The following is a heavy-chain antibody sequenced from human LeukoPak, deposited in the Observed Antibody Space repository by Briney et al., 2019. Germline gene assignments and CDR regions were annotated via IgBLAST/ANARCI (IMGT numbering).Heavy chain of an antibody. V-gene: IGHV3-9*01. J-gene: IGHJ6*02. CDR1: GFTFSSYA. Sequence: GGSLRLSCAASGFTFSSYAMHWVRQAPGKGLEWVSGISWNSGSIGYADSVKGRFTISRDNAKNSLYLQMNSLRAEDTALYHCAKPLYCSSTSCSGMDVWGQGTTVTVSS. CDR2: ISWNSGSI. D-gene: IGHD2-2*01. CDR3: AKPLYCSSTSCSGMDV.